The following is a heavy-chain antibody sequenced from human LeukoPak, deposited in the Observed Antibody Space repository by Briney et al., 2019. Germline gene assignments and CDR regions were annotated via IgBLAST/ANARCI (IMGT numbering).Heavy chain of an antibody. J-gene: IGHJ3*02. CDR2: ISAYNGNT. D-gene: IGHD3-22*01. V-gene: IGHV1-18*01. CDR1: GYTFTSYG. Sequence: ASVEVSCKASGYTFTSYGISWVRQAPGQGVEWMGWISAYNGNTNYAQKLQGRVTMTTDTSTSTAYMELRSLRAEDTAVYYCAKGSTFYYYDCSGFFGDAFDIWGQGTMVTVSS. CDR3: AKGSTFYYYDCSGFFGDAFDI.